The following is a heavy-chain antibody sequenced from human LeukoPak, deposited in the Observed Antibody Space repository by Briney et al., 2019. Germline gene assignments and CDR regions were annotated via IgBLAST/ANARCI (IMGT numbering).Heavy chain of an antibody. D-gene: IGHD3-10*01. CDR2: IRSKAYGGTT. Sequence: PGRSLRLSCTASGFTFGDYAMSWFRQAPGKGLEWVGFIRSKAYGGTTEYAASVKGRFTISRDDSKSIAYLQMNSLKTEDTAVYYCTRVVWFGEYTFDYWGQGTLVTVSS. CDR1: GFTFGDYA. V-gene: IGHV3-49*03. CDR3: TRVVWFGEYTFDY. J-gene: IGHJ4*02.